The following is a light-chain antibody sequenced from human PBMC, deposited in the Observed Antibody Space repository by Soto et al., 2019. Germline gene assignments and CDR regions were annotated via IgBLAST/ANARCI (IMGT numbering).Light chain of an antibody. Sequence: EIVLTQSPGTLSLSPGEIATLSVRASQSVSSIYLAWYQQKPGQAPRLLIYGASSRPTGIPDRFSGSGSGTDFTLTISRLEPEDFAVYYCQQYGSSALTFGGGTKVDIK. J-gene: IGKJ4*01. CDR1: QSVSSIY. CDR3: QQYGSSALT. V-gene: IGKV3-20*01. CDR2: GAS.